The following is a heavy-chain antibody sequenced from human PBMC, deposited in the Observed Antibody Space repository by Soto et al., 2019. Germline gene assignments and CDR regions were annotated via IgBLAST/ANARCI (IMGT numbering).Heavy chain of an antibody. J-gene: IGHJ5*02. CDR1: GFTFSNYW. CDR2: IIKDGSEK. CDR3: ATANWSHHYFDP. V-gene: IGHV3-7*01. D-gene: IGHD1-1*01. Sequence: GGTLRLSCAASGFTFSNYWMTWVRQAPGKGLEWVANIIKDGSEKSYVDSVKGRFTISRDNAKDQFPLKMTSVTAADTAVYYCATANWSHHYFDPWGQGTLVTVSS.